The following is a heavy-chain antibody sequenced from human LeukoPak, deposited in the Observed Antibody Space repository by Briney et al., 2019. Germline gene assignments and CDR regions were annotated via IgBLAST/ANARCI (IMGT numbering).Heavy chain of an antibody. CDR1: GDFITSSSYY. Sequence: SETLSLTCTVSGDFITSSSYYWGWIRQPPGKGLEWIGSIYYSGITYYNPCLKSQVTISVDPSKNQFSLQLSSLTAADTAVYYCARDRSGYDYVWGSYTSNLDYWGQGTLVTVSS. J-gene: IGHJ4*02. D-gene: IGHD3-16*01. V-gene: IGHV4-39*07. CDR2: IYYSGIT. CDR3: ARDRSGYDYVWGSYTSNLDY.